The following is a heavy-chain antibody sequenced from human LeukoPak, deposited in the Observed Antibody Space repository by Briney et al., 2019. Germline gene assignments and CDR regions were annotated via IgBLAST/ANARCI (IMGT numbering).Heavy chain of an antibody. CDR2: ISAYNGNT. J-gene: IGHJ6*03. D-gene: IGHD4-17*01. Sequence: GASVKVSCKASGYTFTSYGISWVRQAPGQGLEWMGWISAYNGNTNYAQKLQGRVTMTEDTSTDTAYMELSSLRSEDTAVYYCATDQTPRAPLYGDSPDRHYYMDVWGKGTTVTISS. V-gene: IGHV1-18*01. CDR1: GYTFTSYG. CDR3: ATDQTPRAPLYGDSPDRHYYMDV.